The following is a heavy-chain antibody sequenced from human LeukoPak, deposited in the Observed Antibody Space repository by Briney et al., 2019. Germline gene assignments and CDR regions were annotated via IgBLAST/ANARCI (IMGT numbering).Heavy chain of an antibody. CDR1: GGTFSSYA. D-gene: IGHD3-22*01. CDR3: ARDLLTKEYYFDSSGNPY. J-gene: IGHJ4*02. Sequence: ASVKVSCKASGGTFSSYAISWVRQAPGQGLEWMGWISAYNGNTNYAQKLQGRVTMTTDTSTSTAYMDLRSLRSDDTAVYYCARDLLTKEYYFDSSGNPYWGQGTLVTVSS. CDR2: ISAYNGNT. V-gene: IGHV1-18*01.